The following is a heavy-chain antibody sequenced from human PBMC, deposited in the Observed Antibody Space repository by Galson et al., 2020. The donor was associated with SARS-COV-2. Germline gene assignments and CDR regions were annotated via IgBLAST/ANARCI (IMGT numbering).Heavy chain of an antibody. CDR1: GFTFSDYF. J-gene: IGHJ1*01. Sequence: NSGGSLRLSCAASGFTFSDYFMSWVRQAPGKGLEWVSYISSSGSSINYADSVKGRFTISRDNAKNSLNLQMNSLRVEDTAVYYCARVGDCSGGSCYGAEYVQHWGQGTLVTVSS. V-gene: IGHV3-11*04. CDR2: ISSSGSSI. D-gene: IGHD2-15*01. CDR3: ARVGDCSGGSCYGAEYVQH.